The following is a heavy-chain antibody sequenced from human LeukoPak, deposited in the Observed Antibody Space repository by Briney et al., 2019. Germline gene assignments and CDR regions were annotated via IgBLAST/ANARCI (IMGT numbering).Heavy chain of an antibody. J-gene: IGHJ6*02. CDR1: GLIFNNYW. Sequence: PGGSLRLSCAASGLIFNNYWMSWVRQAPGKGLEWVANIKQDGSEKYYVDSVKGRFTISRDNAKNSLYLQMNSLRAEDTAVYYCARDYYGSGSYLATHYYYYGMDVWGQGTTVTVSS. V-gene: IGHV3-7*04. D-gene: IGHD3-10*01. CDR2: IKQDGSEK. CDR3: ARDYYGSGSYLATHYYYYGMDV.